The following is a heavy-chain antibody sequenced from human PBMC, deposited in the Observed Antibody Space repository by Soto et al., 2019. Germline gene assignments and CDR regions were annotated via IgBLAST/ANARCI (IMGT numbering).Heavy chain of an antibody. CDR2: INHSGST. CDR1: GGSFSGYY. D-gene: IGHD2-15*01. CDR3: ARGFPRRGYCSGGSCRNWFDP. V-gene: IGHV4-34*01. Sequence: SETLSLTCAVYGGSFSGYYWSWIRQPPGKGLEWIGEINHSGSTNYNPSLKSRVTISVDTSKNQFSLKLSSVTAADTAVYYCARGFPRRGYCSGGSCRNWFDPWGQGTLVTVSS. J-gene: IGHJ5*02.